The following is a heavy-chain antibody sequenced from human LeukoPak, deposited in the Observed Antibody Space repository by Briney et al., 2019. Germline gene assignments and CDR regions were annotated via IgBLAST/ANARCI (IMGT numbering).Heavy chain of an antibody. J-gene: IGHJ5*02. V-gene: IGHV3-30*02. D-gene: IGHD2-21*02. Sequence: GGSLRLSCTASGFNFSNYDMHWVRQAPGKGLEWVAFIRYDGSDKYYADSVKGRFTISRDNSKNTLYLQMNSLRTEDTAVYYCAKGDTSWGQGTLVTVSS. CDR1: GFNFSNYD. CDR2: IRYDGSDK. CDR3: AKGDTS.